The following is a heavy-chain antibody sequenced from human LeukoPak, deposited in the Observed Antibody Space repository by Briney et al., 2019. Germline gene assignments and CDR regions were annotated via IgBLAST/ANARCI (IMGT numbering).Heavy chain of an antibody. CDR1: GGSISSSSAY. D-gene: IGHD5-18*01. Sequence: SETLSLTCTVSGGSISSSSAYWGRIRQPPGKGLEWIGSIYYSKNTYYNPSLKSRVTISADTSKNQFSLTLGSVSATDTAVYYCVSPRGFSYGYFDYWGQGTLVTVSS. J-gene: IGHJ4*02. V-gene: IGHV4-39*01. CDR3: VSPRGFSYGYFDY. CDR2: IYYSKNT.